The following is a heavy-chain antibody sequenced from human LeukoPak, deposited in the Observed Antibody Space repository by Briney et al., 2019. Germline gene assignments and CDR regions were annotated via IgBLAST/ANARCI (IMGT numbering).Heavy chain of an antibody. CDR3: AREYTVTAKGHHDAFDI. CDR1: GYTFTGYY. CDR2: INPNSGGT. D-gene: IGHD4-17*01. V-gene: IGHV1-2*02. J-gene: IGHJ3*02. Sequence: GASVKVSCKASGYTFTGYYMHWVRQAPGQGLEWMGWINPNSGGTNYAQKFQGRVTMTRDTTISTAYMELSRLRSDDTAVYYCAREYTVTAKGHHDAFDIWGQGTMVIVSS.